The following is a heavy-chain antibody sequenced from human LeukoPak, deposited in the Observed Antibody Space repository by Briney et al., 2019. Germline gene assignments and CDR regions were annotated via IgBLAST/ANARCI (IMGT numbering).Heavy chain of an antibody. J-gene: IGHJ5*02. Sequence: KTSETMSLTCTVSGGSISSSSYYWGWIRQPPGKGLEWIGSIYYSGSTYYNPSLKSRVTISVDTSKNQFSLKLSSVTAADTAVYYCARHPEGYCSGGSCYGVPNWFDPWGQGTLVTVSS. D-gene: IGHD2-15*01. CDR3: ARHPEGYCSGGSCYGVPNWFDP. CDR2: IYYSGST. CDR1: GGSISSSSYY. V-gene: IGHV4-39*01.